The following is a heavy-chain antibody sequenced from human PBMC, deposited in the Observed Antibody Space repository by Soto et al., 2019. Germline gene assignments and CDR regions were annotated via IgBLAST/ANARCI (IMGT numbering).Heavy chain of an antibody. CDR1: GFTFSSYS. CDR3: ARALDRGGYYQGFDY. D-gene: IGHD3-10*01. V-gene: IGHV3-21*04. CDR2: ISSSSSYI. J-gene: IGHJ4*02. Sequence: GGSLRLSCAASGFTFSSYSMNWVRQAPGKGLEWVSSISSSSSYIYYADSVKGRFTISRDNAKNSLYLQMNSLRAEDTAVYYFARALDRGGYYQGFDYWGQGALVTVSS.